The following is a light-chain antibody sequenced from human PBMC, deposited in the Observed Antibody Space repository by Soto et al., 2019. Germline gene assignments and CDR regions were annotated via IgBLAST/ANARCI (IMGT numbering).Light chain of an antibody. Sequence: AIQLTQSPSSLSASVGDRVTITCRASQGISSALAWYQQKPGKAPKLLIYDASSLESGVPSRFSCSGSGTDFTLTISSLQPEDFATYYCQQFNSPCTFGQGTKLEIK. CDR1: QGISSA. V-gene: IGKV1-13*02. CDR3: QQFNSPCT. J-gene: IGKJ2*02. CDR2: DAS.